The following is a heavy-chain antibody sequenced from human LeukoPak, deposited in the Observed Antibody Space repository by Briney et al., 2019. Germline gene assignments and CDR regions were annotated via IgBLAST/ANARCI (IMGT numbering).Heavy chain of an antibody. Sequence: SETLSLTCTVSGGSISSYYWSWIRQPPGKGLEWIGYIYYSGSTNYNPSLKSRVTISLDTSKNQFSLKLRSVTAADTAVYFCARGFGSGSYNWFDPWGQGTLVTVSS. CDR3: ARGFGSGSYNWFDP. CDR1: GGSISSYY. V-gene: IGHV4-59*12. CDR2: IYYSGST. D-gene: IGHD3-10*01. J-gene: IGHJ5*02.